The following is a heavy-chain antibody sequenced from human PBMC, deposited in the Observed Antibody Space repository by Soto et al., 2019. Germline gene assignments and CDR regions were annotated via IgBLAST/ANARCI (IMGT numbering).Heavy chain of an antibody. CDR2: MSGGGSTI. D-gene: IGHD2-2*01. Sequence: QVQLVESGGGLVEPGGSLRLSCAASGFTFSDYHMTWIRQAPGKGLEWLSYMSGGGSTIYYADSVKGRFTISRDNAKNSLYLQMNSLRADDTAVYFCARGGHRACDLPDYWGQGTLVTVSS. CDR1: GFTFSDYH. J-gene: IGHJ4*02. CDR3: ARGGHRACDLPDY. V-gene: IGHV3-11*01.